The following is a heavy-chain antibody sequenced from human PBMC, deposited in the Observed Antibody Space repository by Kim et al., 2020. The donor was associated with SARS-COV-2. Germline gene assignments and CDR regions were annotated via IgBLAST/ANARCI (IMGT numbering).Heavy chain of an antibody. V-gene: IGHV3-49*03. CDR1: GFTFGDYA. D-gene: IGHD3-3*01. J-gene: IGHJ6*02. Sequence: GGSLRLSCTASGFTFGDYAMSWFRQAPGKGLEWVGFIRSKAYGGTTEYAASVKGRFTISRDDSKSIAYLQMNSLKTEDTAVYYCTRVGYDFWSGYPDYYYYYGMDVWGQGTTVTVSS. CDR3: TRVGYDFWSGYPDYYYYYGMDV. CDR2: IRSKAYGGTT.